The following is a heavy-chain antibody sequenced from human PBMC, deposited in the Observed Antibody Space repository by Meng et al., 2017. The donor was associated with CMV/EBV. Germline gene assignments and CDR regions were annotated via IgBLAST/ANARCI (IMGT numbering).Heavy chain of an antibody. Sequence: GESLKISCAASGFTFSNYWMSWVRQAPGKGLEWVAIINQDGSGQYYMDSVKGRFTISRDNGKNSLYLQMNSLRVGDTAVYHCASDGGGLSGLWSGYDHWGQGALVTVSS. CDR3: ASDGGGLSGLWSGYDH. CDR2: INQDGSGQ. D-gene: IGHD3-3*01. J-gene: IGHJ4*02. CDR1: GFTFSNYW. V-gene: IGHV3-7*01.